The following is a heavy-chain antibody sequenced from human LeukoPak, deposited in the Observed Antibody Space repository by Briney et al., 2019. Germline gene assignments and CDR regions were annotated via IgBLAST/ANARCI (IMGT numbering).Heavy chain of an antibody. V-gene: IGHV3-7*01. J-gene: IGHJ4*02. Sequence: QPGGSLRLSCAASGFTFSSYWMSWVRQAPGKGLEWVANIKQDGSEKYYVDSVKGRFTISRDNSKNTLYLQMNSLRAEDTAVYYCAKDYGGNSVGNFDYWGQGTLVTVSS. CDR2: IKQDGSEK. D-gene: IGHD4-23*01. CDR1: GFTFSSYW. CDR3: AKDYGGNSVGNFDY.